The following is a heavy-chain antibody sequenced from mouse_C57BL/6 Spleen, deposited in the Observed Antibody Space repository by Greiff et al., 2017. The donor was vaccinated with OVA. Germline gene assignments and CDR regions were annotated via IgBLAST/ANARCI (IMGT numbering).Heavy chain of an antibody. V-gene: IGHV1-82*01. CDR3: AKGTGAMDY. J-gene: IGHJ4*01. CDR1: GYAFSSSW. D-gene: IGHD2-14*01. CDR2: IYPGDGDT. Sequence: VQLQESGPELVKPGASVKISCKASGYAFSSSWMNWVKQRPGKGLEWIGRIYPGDGDTNYNGKFKGKATLTADKSSSTAYMQLSSLTSEDSAVYFCAKGTGAMDYWGQGTSVTVSS.